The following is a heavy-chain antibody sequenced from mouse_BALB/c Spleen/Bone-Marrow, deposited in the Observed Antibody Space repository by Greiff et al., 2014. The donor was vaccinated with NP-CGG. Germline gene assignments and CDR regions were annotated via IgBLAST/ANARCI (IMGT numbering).Heavy chain of an antibody. J-gene: IGHJ4*01. CDR1: GYTFTSYF. Sequence: LEESGPELVKPGASVRISCKASGYTFTSYFLHWVKQRPGQGLEWIGWIYPGNVNTKYNEKFKGKATLTADKSSSTAYMQLSSLTSEASAVYFCARWVVGRDYAMDYWGQGTSVTVSS. V-gene: IGHV1S56*01. CDR2: IYPGNVNT. CDR3: ARWVVGRDYAMDY. D-gene: IGHD1-1*01.